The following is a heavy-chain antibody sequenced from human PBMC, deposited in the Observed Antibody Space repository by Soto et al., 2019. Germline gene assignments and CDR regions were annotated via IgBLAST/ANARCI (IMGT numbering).Heavy chain of an antibody. CDR3: AKDRVGGTFYTPLAF. V-gene: IGHV3-30*18. CDR1: GFNFDNYG. CDR2: ITYDGSFQ. Sequence: GGSLRLSCQASGFNFDNYGMHWVRQAPGKGLEWVAVITYDGSFQYYADSVKGRFTISRDNSKNTLSLHLNTLKPEDTAVYHCAKDRVGGTFYTPLAFWGQGTMVTVYS. J-gene: IGHJ4*02. D-gene: IGHD1-7*01.